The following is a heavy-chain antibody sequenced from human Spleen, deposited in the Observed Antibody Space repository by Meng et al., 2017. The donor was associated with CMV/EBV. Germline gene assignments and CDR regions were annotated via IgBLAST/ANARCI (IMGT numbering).Heavy chain of an antibody. Sequence: VQLQESGPGLVKPSEPLSLTFSVSGGSISSFYWGCIRQPAGKGLEWIVRIYTSGSTNYNPSLKSRVTMSVDTSKNQISLRLRSVTAADTAVYYCATGSGDFDHWGQGTLVTVSS. CDR1: GGSISSFY. CDR3: ATGSGDFDH. CDR2: IYTSGST. V-gene: IGHV4-4*07. D-gene: IGHD1-26*01. J-gene: IGHJ4*02.